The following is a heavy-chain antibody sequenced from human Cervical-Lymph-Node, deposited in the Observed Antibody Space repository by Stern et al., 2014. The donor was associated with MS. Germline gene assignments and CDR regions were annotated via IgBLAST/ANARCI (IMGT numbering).Heavy chain of an antibody. CDR2: VTYNGTNK. CDR3: AKYAETFDS. D-gene: IGHD5-24*01. CDR1: GFTFTSYT. J-gene: IGHJ4*02. Sequence: QVQLVESGGGVVQPGRSLRLSCSASGFTFTSYTMQWVRQPPGKGLEWVAVVTYNGTNKYYAASVKGRFTISRDNSKNILFLQMNSLRPEDSAVYYCAKYAETFDSWGQGTLVIVSS. V-gene: IGHV3-30-3*02.